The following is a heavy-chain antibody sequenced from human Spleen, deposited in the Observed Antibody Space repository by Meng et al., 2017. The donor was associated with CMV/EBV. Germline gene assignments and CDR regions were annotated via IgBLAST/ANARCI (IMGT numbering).Heavy chain of an antibody. D-gene: IGHD4-17*01. J-gene: IGHJ3*02. CDR3: ARVGYGENDAFDI. CDR1: GFTLSSYG. Sequence: GESLKISCTTSGFTLSSYGMHWVRQPPGKGLEWVAVLWSDGVKRYYGDSVKGRFTISRDNSKKTVYLQMNSLRAEDTAVYYCARVGYGENDAFDIWGQGTMVTVSS. CDR2: LWSDGVKR. V-gene: IGHV3-33*01.